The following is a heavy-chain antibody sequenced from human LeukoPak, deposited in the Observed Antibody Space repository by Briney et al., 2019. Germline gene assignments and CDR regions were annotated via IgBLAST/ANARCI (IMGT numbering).Heavy chain of an antibody. CDR2: KRYYGSDK. V-gene: IGHV3-30*02. CDR1: GFTFRTYG. J-gene: IGHJ3*01. Sequence: PGGSLRLPCAASGFTFRTYGKHWVRQAPGKGLEWVTFKRYYGSDKYYEDCVRGLVTISRDNSKNTLFLQMNRLRFDDTAVYDCAKRADYDDSSRAFYDAFDLWGQGTMVTVSS. CDR3: AKRADYDDSSRAFYDAFDL. D-gene: IGHD3-16*01.